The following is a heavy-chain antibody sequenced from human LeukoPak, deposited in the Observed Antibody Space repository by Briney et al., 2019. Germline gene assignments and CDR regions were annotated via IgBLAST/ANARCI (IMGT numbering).Heavy chain of an antibody. CDR1: GGSISSYY. J-gene: IGHJ4*02. CDR3: ARSLYSSAFYYFDY. D-gene: IGHD6-19*01. Sequence: SETLSLTCTVSGGSISSYYWSWIRQPPGKGLEWIGYIYYSGSTNYNPSLKSRVTISVDTSKNQFSLKLSSVTAADTAVYYCARSLYSSAFYYFDYWDQGTLVTVSS. V-gene: IGHV4-59*08. CDR2: IYYSGST.